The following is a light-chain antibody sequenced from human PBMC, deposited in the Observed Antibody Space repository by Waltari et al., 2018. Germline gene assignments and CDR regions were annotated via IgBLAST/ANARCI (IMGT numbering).Light chain of an antibody. CDR1: QRVFNY. J-gene: IGKJ4*01. CDR2: DTS. V-gene: IGKV3-11*01. CDR3: QQGSVLPLT. Sequence: EIVLTQSPATLSLSAGERATLSCRASQRVFNYLAWYQQKPGQAPRLLIYDTSKSATGIPARFSGSGSGTDFTLTISNLEAEDFALYFCQQGSVLPLTFGGGTKVDIK.